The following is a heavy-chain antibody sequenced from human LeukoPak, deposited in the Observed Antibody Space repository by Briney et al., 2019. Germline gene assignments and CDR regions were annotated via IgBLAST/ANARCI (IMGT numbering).Heavy chain of an antibody. J-gene: IGHJ3*02. CDR3: ARDAEDAFDI. V-gene: IGHV4-39*06. CDR2: IYYSGST. Sequence: PSETLSLTCTVSGGSISSSSYYWGWIRQPPGKGLEWIGSIYYSGSTYYNPSLKSRVTISVDTSKNQFPLKLSSVTAADTAVYYCARDAEDAFDIWGQGTMVTVSS. CDR1: GGSISSSSYY.